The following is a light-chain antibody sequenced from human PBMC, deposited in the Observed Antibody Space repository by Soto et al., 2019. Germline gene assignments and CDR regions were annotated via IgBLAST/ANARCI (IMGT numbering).Light chain of an antibody. CDR1: QSISSW. J-gene: IGKJ1*01. V-gene: IGKV1-5*03. CDR3: QQYNSYSRT. Sequence: DIQMTQSPSTLSASVGDRGTVTCRASQSISSWLAWYQQRPGKAPKLLIYKASSLESGVPSRFSGSGSGTELTLTISSQQSDDFATYYCQQYNSYSRTFGQGTKVEIK. CDR2: KAS.